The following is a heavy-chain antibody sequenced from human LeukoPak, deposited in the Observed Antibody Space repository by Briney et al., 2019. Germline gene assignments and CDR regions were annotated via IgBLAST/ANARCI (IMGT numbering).Heavy chain of an antibody. CDR2: IYTSGST. V-gene: IGHV4-61*02. Sequence: SETLSLTCAVSGGSISSGSYYWSWIRQPAGKGLEWIGRIYTSGSTNYNPSLKSRVTISVDTSKNQFSLKLSSVTAADTAVYYCASSLLPYFDYWGQGTLVTVSS. D-gene: IGHD2-15*01. J-gene: IGHJ4*02. CDR1: GGSISSGSYY. CDR3: ASSLLPYFDY.